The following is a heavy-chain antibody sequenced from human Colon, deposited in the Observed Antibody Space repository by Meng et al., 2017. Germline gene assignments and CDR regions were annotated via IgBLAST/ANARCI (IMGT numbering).Heavy chain of an antibody. J-gene: IGHJ5*01. CDR3: ARTAMLDS. D-gene: IGHD2-2*01. CDR1: GYTFTSSD. V-gene: IGHV1-8*01. Sequence: QVQLVQSGAEVSNPEASVKVTCKASGYTFTSSDINWVRQATGRGLEWLGWMNPNNGNTGSAQKFQGRVSMTRDTSIGTAYMELSGLTSEDTAVYYCARTAMLDSWGQGTLVTVSS. CDR2: MNPNNGNT.